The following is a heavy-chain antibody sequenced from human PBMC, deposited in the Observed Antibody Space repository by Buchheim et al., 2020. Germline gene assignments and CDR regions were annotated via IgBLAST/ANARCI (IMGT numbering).Heavy chain of an antibody. V-gene: IGHV3-33*06. CDR1: GFTFSSYG. Sequence: QVQLLESGGGLVQPGRSLRLSCAASGFTFSSYGMYWVRQAPGKGLEWVAVIWYGGSSKYYADSVKGRFTISRDNSKNTLYLQMNSLRAEDTAVYYCAKEPTRSVTPDYYYGMDVWGQGTT. CDR3: AKEPTRSVTPDYYYGMDV. D-gene: IGHD2-15*01. CDR2: IWYGGSSK. J-gene: IGHJ6*02.